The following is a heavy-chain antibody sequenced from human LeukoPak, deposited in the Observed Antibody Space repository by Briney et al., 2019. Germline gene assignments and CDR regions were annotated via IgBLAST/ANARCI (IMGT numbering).Heavy chain of an antibody. Sequence: GGSLRLSCAASGFTFSSYAMHWVRQAPGKGLEWVAVISYDGSNKYYADSVKGRFTISRDNSKNTLYLQMNSLRAEDTAVYYCARDWESIGMLDYWGQGTLVTVSS. V-gene: IGHV3-30-3*01. CDR1: GFTFSSYA. D-gene: IGHD3-16*01. CDR2: ISYDGSNK. J-gene: IGHJ4*02. CDR3: ARDWESIGMLDY.